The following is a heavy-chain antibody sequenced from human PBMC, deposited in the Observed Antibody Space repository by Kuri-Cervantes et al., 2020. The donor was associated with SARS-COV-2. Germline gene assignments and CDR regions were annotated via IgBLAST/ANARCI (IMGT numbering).Heavy chain of an antibody. J-gene: IGHJ4*02. CDR2: IKSKTDGGTT. CDR3: TTEPWYSSSWYFLWY. CDR1: GFTFSNAW. V-gene: IGHV3-15*01. Sequence: GGSLRLSCAASGFTFSNAWMSWVRQAPGKGLEWVGCIKSKTDGGTTDYAAPVKDRFTISRGDSKNTPYLQMNSLKTEDTAVYYCTTEPWYSSSWYFLWYWGQGTLVTVSS. D-gene: IGHD6-13*01.